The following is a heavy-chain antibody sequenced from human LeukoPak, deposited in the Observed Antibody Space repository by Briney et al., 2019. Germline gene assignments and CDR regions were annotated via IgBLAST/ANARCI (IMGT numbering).Heavy chain of an antibody. J-gene: IGHJ4*02. CDR2: ISYDGSNK. CDR1: GFTFSSYG. Sequence: PGGSLRLSCAASGFTFSSYGMHWVRQAPGKGLEWVAVISYDGSNKYYADSVKGRFTISRDNSKNTLYLQMNSLRAEDTAVYYCXKEEGFIRSLDYWGQGTLVTVSS. V-gene: IGHV3-30*18. CDR3: XKEEGFIRSLDY. D-gene: IGHD2-15*01.